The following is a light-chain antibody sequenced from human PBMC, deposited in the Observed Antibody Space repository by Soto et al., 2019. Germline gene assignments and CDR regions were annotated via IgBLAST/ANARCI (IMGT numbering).Light chain of an antibody. CDR2: EAS. CDR3: QKYNGSPRT. J-gene: IGKJ1*01. V-gene: IGKV1-27*01. Sequence: GDRVTIPCRASQDISGHLAWYQQKPGKVPKLLIYEASTLQSGVPSRFSAGGSGTHFTLTISSLQPEDGATYYCQKYNGSPRTFGQGTKVELK. CDR1: QDISGH.